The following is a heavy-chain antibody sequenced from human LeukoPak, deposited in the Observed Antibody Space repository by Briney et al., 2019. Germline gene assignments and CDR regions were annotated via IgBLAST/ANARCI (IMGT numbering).Heavy chain of an antibody. V-gene: IGHV4-59*06. CDR2: IYYSGST. Sequence: SETLSLTCTVSGGSISSYYWSWIRQHPGKGLEWIGYIYYSGSTYYNPSLKSRVTISVDTSKNQFSLKLSSVTAADTAVYYCARDFGVVITDYYYYYGMDVWGQGTTVTVSS. CDR1: GGSISSYY. D-gene: IGHD3-3*01. J-gene: IGHJ6*02. CDR3: ARDFGVVITDYYYYYGMDV.